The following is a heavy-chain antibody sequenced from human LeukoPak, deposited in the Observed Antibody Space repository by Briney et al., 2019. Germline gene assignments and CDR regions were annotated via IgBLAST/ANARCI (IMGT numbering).Heavy chain of an antibody. V-gene: IGHV3-33*01. CDR2: IWYDGSNK. D-gene: IGHD5-18*01. Sequence: QPGRSLRLSCAASGFTFSSYGMHWVRQAPGKGLEWVAGIWYDGSNKYYADSVKGRFTISRDNSKNTLYLQMNSLRAEDTAVYYCARLFTAMAPFDYWGQGTLVTVSS. CDR1: GFTFSSYG. CDR3: ARLFTAMAPFDY. J-gene: IGHJ4*02.